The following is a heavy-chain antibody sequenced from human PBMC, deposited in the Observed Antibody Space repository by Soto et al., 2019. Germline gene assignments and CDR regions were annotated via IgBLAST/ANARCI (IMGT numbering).Heavy chain of an antibody. J-gene: IGHJ4*02. V-gene: IGHV1-18*01. D-gene: IGHD3-10*01. CDR1: GYAFTTYG. Sequence: QVHLVQSGAEVKKPGASVKVSCKGSGYAFTTYGITWVRQAPGQGLEWMGWISAHNGNTNYAQKLQGRVTVTRDTSTSTAYMELRSLQPDATAVYYCARGRYGEYWGQGALVTVSS. CDR2: ISAHNGNT. CDR3: ARGRYGEY.